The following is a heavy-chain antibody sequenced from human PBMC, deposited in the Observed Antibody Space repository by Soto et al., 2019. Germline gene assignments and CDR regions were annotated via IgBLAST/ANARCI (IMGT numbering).Heavy chain of an antibody. CDR2: IYHRGNT. D-gene: IGHD6-6*01. CDR3: ARDRIAAPWYYFDS. CDR1: SGSVSDINW. J-gene: IGHJ4*02. Sequence: PSETLSLTCAVSSGSVSDINWWSWVRQPPGRGLEWIGEIYHRGNTDYNPSLKSRVTISVDKSKNQFSLKLSSVTAADTAVYYCARDRIAAPWYYFDSWGQGTLVTVSS. V-gene: IGHV4-4*02.